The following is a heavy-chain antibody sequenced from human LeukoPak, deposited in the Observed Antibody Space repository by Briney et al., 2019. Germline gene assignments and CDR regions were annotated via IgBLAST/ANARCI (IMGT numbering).Heavy chain of an antibody. CDR1: GFTFSSYA. D-gene: IGHD1-26*01. Sequence: GGSLRLSCAASGFTFSSYAMSWVRQAPGKGLEWVSAISGSGGSTYYADSVKGRFTISRDNSKNTLYLQMNSLRAEDTAVYYCAKGGGSYRYYYYYGMDVWGQGTTVTVSS. CDR3: AKGGGSYRYYYYYGMDV. V-gene: IGHV3-23*01. J-gene: IGHJ6*02. CDR2: ISGSGGST.